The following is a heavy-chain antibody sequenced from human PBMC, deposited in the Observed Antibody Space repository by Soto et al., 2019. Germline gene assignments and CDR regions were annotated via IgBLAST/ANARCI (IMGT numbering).Heavy chain of an antibody. CDR3: AREGGYDFWSGYYTYYYYGMDV. D-gene: IGHD3-3*01. J-gene: IGHJ6*02. CDR2: ISYDGSNK. CDR1: GFTFSSYA. V-gene: IGHV3-30-3*01. Sequence: GGSLRLSCAASGFTFSSYAMHWVRQAPGKGLEWVAVISYDGSNKYYADSVKGRFTISRDNSKNTLYLQMNSLRAEDTAVYYCAREGGYDFWSGYYTYYYYGMDVWGQGTTVTVSS.